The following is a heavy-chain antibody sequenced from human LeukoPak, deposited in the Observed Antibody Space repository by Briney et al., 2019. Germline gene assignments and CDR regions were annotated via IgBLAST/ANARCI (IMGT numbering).Heavy chain of an antibody. Sequence: GGSLRLSCAASGLAFSSSAMNWVRQTPGKGLEWLSYSSASSSDVYYADSVKGRFTISRDNAKSSLYLQMDSLTAEDTAIYFCARGRDHAFDIWGQGTRVTVSS. CDR1: GLAFSSSA. J-gene: IGHJ3*02. V-gene: IGHV3-48*01. CDR3: ARGRDHAFDI. CDR2: SSASSSDV.